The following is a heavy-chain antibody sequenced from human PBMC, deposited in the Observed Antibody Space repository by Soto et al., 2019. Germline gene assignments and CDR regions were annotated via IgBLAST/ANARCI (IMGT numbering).Heavy chain of an antibody. Sequence: GGSLRLSCAASGFTFSSYGMHWVRQAPGKGLEWEAVISYDGSNKYYADSVKGRFTISRDNSKNTLYLQMNSLRAEDTAVYYCAKDLGYCSGGSCYGIDYWGQGTLVTVSS. CDR3: AKDLGYCSGGSCYGIDY. D-gene: IGHD2-15*01. CDR1: GFTFSSYG. CDR2: ISYDGSNK. J-gene: IGHJ4*02. V-gene: IGHV3-30*18.